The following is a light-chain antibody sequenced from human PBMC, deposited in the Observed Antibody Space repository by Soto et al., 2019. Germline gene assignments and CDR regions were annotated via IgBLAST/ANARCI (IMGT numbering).Light chain of an antibody. J-gene: IGKJ2*01. CDR3: QQDDRFPYT. V-gene: IGKV1-5*03. CDR2: KAS. CDR1: QSISYW. Sequence: DIQMTQSPSTLSASVGDRVTITCRASQSISYWLAWYQQKPGKAPKLLIYKASSLESEVPSRFSGSGSGTDFTLTISSLQPDDFATFYCQQDDRFPYTFGEGTKLEIK.